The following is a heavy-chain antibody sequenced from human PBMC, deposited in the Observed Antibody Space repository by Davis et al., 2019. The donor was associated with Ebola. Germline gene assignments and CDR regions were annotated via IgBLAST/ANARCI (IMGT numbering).Heavy chain of an antibody. CDR1: GGSISSYY. J-gene: IGHJ5*02. CDR3: AREDGHYGDYVRWFDP. Sequence: SETLSLTCTVSGGSISSYYWSWIRQHPGKGLEWIGYIYYSGSTYYNPSLKSRVTISVDTSKNQFSLKLSSVTAADTAVYYCAREDGHYGDYVRWFDPWGQGTLVTVSS. CDR2: IYYSGST. V-gene: IGHV4-59*06. D-gene: IGHD4-17*01.